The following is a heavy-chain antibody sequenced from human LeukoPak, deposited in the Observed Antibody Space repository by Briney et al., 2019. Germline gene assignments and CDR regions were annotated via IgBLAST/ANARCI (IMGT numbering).Heavy chain of an antibody. CDR3: ARRVAFGEYFEY. V-gene: IGHV3-7*03. CDR2: IKHDGSEK. J-gene: IGHJ4*02. CDR1: GFTFSSYW. Sequence: GGTLRLSCAASGFTFSSYWMSWVRQAPGKGLEWVANIKHDGSEKYYVDSVKGRFTISRDNAKNSLYLQMNSLRVEDTAVYYCARRVAFGEYFEYWGQGTLVTVSS. D-gene: IGHD3-10*01.